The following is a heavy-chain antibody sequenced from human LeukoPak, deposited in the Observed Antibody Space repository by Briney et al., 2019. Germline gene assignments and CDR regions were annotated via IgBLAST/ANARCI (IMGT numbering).Heavy chain of an antibody. Sequence: GASVKVSCKASGYTFTSYYMHWVRQAPGQGLEWMGWINPNSGGTNYAQKFQGRVTMTRDTSISTAYMELSRLRSDDTAVYYCARVPNNWNYVGYYFDYWGQGTLVTVSS. D-gene: IGHD1-7*01. CDR2: INPNSGGT. CDR3: ARVPNNWNYVGYYFDY. CDR1: GYTFTSYY. V-gene: IGHV1-2*02. J-gene: IGHJ4*02.